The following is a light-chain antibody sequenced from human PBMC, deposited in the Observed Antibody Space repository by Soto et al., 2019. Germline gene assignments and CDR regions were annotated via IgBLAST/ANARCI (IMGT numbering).Light chain of an antibody. CDR1: QSVGSS. V-gene: IGKV3-11*01. CDR3: LQRGDWPPLT. Sequence: EIVLTQSPATLSLSPGERATLSCRASQSVGSSLARYQQKPGQAPRLLIYDASNRATGIPARFSGSGSGTDFTLTISSLESEDFAVYYCLQRGDWPPLTFGQGTKVEIK. CDR2: DAS. J-gene: IGKJ1*01.